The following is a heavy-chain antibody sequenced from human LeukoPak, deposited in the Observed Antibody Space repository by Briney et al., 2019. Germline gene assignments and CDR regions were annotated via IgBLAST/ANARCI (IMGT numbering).Heavy chain of an antibody. CDR1: GFTFSDYY. V-gene: IGHV3-11*01. CDR3: ARDDIVVVPAAHYYYYGMDV. J-gene: IGHJ6*02. Sequence: GGSLRLSCAASGFTFSDYYMSWIRQAPGKGLEWISYISSSGSTIYYADSVKGRFTISRDNAKNSLYLQMNSLRAEDTAVYYCARDDIVVVPAAHYYYYGMDVWGQGTTVTVSS. D-gene: IGHD2-2*01. CDR2: ISSSGSTI.